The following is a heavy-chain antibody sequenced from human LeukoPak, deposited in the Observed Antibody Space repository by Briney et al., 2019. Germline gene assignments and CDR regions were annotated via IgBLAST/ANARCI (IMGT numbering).Heavy chain of an antibody. CDR3: ARDLPDLTYSYDSDGLDY. CDR2: FDPEDGET. CDR1: GYTLTELS. J-gene: IGHJ4*02. Sequence: ASVKVSCKVSGYTLTELSMHWVRQAPGKGLEWMGGFDPEDGETIYAQKFQGRVTMTEDTSTDTAYMELSSLRSEDTAVYYCARDLPDLTYSYDSDGLDYWGQGTLVTVSS. V-gene: IGHV1-24*01. D-gene: IGHD3-22*01.